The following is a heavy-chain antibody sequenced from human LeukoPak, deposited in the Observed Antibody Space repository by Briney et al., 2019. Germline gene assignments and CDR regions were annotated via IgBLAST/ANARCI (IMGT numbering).Heavy chain of an antibody. Sequence: GGSLRLSCAASGFTFDDYAMHWVRQAPGKGLEWVSGISWNSGSIGYADSVKGRFTISRDNAKNSLYLQMNSLRAEDTALYYCAKASHLEGALLPLVSCFDYWGQGTLVTVSS. D-gene: IGHD2-15*01. CDR2: ISWNSGSI. CDR1: GFTFDDYA. V-gene: IGHV3-9*01. CDR3: AKASHLEGALLPLVSCFDY. J-gene: IGHJ4*02.